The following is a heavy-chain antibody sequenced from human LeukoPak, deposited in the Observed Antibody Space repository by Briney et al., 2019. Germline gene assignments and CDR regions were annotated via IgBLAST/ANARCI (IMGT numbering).Heavy chain of an antibody. V-gene: IGHV3-21*01. Sequence: PGGSLRLSCAASGFTFRVYSMSWVRQAPGKGLEWVSSISSSGSYIYYADSVKGRFTISRDNAENSLYLQMNSLRAEDTAVYYCARVSAYVHRNTYYYYYYMDVWGKGTTVTISS. CDR2: ISSSGSYI. D-gene: IGHD3-16*01. CDR3: ARVSAYVHRNTYYYYYYMDV. J-gene: IGHJ6*03. CDR1: GFTFRVYS.